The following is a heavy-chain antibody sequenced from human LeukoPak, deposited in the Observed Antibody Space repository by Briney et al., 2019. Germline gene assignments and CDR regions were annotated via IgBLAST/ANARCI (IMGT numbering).Heavy chain of an antibody. CDR1: GFTFSGFS. V-gene: IGHV3-64*01. D-gene: IGHD1-7*01. CDR3: ARIGMENFYDL. Sequence: GGSLRLSCAGSGFTFSGFSMHWVRQAPGRGLEYVSAINGAGDRTYYANSVKGRFSISRDNSKNTLYLQMGNLRGEDMALYFCARIGMENFYDLWGQGTLVTVSA. CDR2: INGAGDRT. J-gene: IGHJ5*02.